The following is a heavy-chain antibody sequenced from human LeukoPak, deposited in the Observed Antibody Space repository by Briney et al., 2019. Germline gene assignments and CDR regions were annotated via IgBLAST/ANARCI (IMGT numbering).Heavy chain of an antibody. CDR3: AKGYYAGTPNMGYFDY. CDR2: ISGSGGST. J-gene: IGHJ4*02. D-gene: IGHD4-23*01. CDR1: GFTFSIYA. V-gene: IGHV3-23*01. Sequence: GGSLRLSCAASGFTFSIYAMNWVRQAPGKGLEWVSAISGSGGSTHYADSVKGRFTISRDNSKNTLYLQMDGLRAEDTAVYYCAKGYYAGTPNMGYFDYWAREPWSPSPQ.